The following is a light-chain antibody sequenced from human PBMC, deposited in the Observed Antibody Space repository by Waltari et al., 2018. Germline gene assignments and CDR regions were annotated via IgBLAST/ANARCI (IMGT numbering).Light chain of an antibody. Sequence: EIVLTQSPGTLSLSPGERANLSCRASQSVSSSYLAWYQQKPAQAPRLLIYGASSRATGIPDRFSGSGSGTDFTLTISRLEPEDFAVYYCQQYGSSPATVTFGGGTKVEIK. V-gene: IGKV3-20*01. J-gene: IGKJ4*01. CDR3: QQYGSSPATVT. CDR2: GAS. CDR1: QSVSSSY.